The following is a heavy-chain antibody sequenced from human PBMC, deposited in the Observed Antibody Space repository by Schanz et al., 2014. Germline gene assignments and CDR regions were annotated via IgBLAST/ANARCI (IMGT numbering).Heavy chain of an antibody. V-gene: IGHV1-2*04. CDR2: INPNSGGT. D-gene: IGHD2-21*02. CDR1: GGTFSYA. Sequence: GAEVKKPGASVKVSCKASGGTFSYAINWMRQAPGQGLEWMGWINPNSGGTNYAQKFQGLVTRPRDTYISTAYMELSRLISDETDVYQCARHAYCAGGCRRLRDLGTLVTVCS. J-gene: IGHJ4*02. CDR3: ARHAYCAGGCRRL.